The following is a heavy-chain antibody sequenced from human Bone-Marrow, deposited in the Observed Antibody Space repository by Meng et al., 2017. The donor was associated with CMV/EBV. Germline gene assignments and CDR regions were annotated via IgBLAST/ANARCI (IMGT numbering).Heavy chain of an antibody. Sequence: GGSLRLSCAASGFTFSSYGMSWVRQAPGKGLEWVANIKQDGSEKYYVDSVKGRFTISRDNAKNSLYLQMNSLRAEDTAVYYCARVSKTALGYFDYWGQGTLVTVSS. CDR3: ARVSKTALGYFDY. CDR2: IKQDGSEK. D-gene: IGHD2-21*02. CDR1: GFTFSSYG. J-gene: IGHJ4*02. V-gene: IGHV3-7*01.